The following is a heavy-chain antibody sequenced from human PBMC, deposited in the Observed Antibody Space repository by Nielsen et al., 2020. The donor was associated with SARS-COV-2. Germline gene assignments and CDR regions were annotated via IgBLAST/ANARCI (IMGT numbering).Heavy chain of an antibody. D-gene: IGHD4-11*01. Sequence: ASVKVSCKASGYTFTNYGISWVRQAPGQGLEWMGWISGYNGDTNYAQKFQGRVTMTTDTSTSTAYMELRSLRSDDTAVYYCARPTTNNYYYYYMDVWGKGTTVTVSS. CDR3: ARPTTNNYYYYYMDV. J-gene: IGHJ6*03. CDR1: GYTFTNYG. CDR2: ISGYNGDT. V-gene: IGHV1-18*04.